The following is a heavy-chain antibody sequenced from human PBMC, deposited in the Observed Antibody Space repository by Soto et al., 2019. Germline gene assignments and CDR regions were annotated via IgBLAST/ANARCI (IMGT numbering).Heavy chain of an antibody. J-gene: IGHJ4*02. CDR2: ISNSGST. Sequence: SETLSLTCTVSGGSISSYHWSWIRQSPGKGLEWIGFISNSGSTNYNPSLKSRFTISVDTSKNQFSLNLSFVTAADTAVYYCATMGTPATGLYYFDYWGQGTLVTVSS. D-gene: IGHD1-7*01. CDR1: GGSISSYH. CDR3: ATMGTPATGLYYFDY. V-gene: IGHV4-59*08.